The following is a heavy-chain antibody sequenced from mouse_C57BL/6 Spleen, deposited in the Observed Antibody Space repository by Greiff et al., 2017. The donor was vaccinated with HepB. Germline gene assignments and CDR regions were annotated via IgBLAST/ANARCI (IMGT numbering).Heavy chain of an antibody. CDR1: GFTFSSYG. CDR3: ARRPLFAY. V-gene: IGHV5-6*01. Sequence: EVQRVESGGDLVKPGGSLKLSCAASGFTFSSYGMSWVRQTPDKRLEWVATISSGGSYTYYPDSVKGRFTISRDNAKNTLYLQMSSLKSEDTAMYYCARRPLFAYWGQGTLVTVSA. CDR2: ISSGGSYT. J-gene: IGHJ3*01.